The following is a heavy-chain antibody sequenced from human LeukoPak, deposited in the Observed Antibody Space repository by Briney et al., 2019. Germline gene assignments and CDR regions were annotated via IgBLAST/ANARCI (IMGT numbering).Heavy chain of an antibody. V-gene: IGHV4-30-4*01. CDR3: ARPMGYSSGYYYDY. D-gene: IGHD3-22*01. Sequence: SETLSLTCTVSGGSISSADYYWSWIRQPPGKGLEWIGYIYYSGSTYYNPSLKSRVTISVDTSENQFSLKLSSVTAADTAVYYCARPMGYSSGYYYDYWGQGTLVTVSS. CDR2: IYYSGST. J-gene: IGHJ4*02. CDR1: GGSISSADYY.